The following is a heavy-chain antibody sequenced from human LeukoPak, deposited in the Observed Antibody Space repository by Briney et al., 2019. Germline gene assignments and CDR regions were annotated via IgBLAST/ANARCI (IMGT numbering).Heavy chain of an antibody. CDR2: ISGSGGST. CDR1: GFTLSSYA. Sequence: GGSLRLSCAASGFTLSSYAMSWVRQAPGKGLQWVSDISGSGGSTYYADSVKGRFTISRDNSKNTLSLQMNSLRAEDTAVYYCAKGFNYADYWGQGTLVTVSS. CDR3: AKGFNYADY. D-gene: IGHD4-4*01. J-gene: IGHJ4*02. V-gene: IGHV3-23*01.